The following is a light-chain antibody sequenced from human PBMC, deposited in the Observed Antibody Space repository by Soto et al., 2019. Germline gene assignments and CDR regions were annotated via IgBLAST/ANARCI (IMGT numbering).Light chain of an antibody. CDR3: QQYGRSPRT. J-gene: IGKJ1*01. CDR1: QSVSSNS. V-gene: IGKV3-20*01. Sequence: EIVLTQSPGTLSLSPGERATLSCRASQSVSSNSLAWYQQRPGQAPRLLIYGASSRAIGIPARFSGSGSGTDFTLTISRLEPEDFAVDYCQQYGRSPRTFGQGTKVEIK. CDR2: GAS.